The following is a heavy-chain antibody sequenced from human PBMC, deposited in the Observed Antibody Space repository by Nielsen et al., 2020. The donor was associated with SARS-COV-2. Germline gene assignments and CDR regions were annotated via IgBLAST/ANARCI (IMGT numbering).Heavy chain of an antibody. Sequence: ASVKVSCKASGYIFTAYYIHWVRQAPGQGLEWMGRINPNTADTDYAQKFQGRVTMTRDTPISTVYMELRSLRSDDTAVYYCARDLSPTYYYDSSGHRKDYWGQGTLVTVSS. J-gene: IGHJ4*02. V-gene: IGHV1-2*06. CDR1: GYIFTAYY. CDR3: ARDLSPTYYYDSSGHRKDY. CDR2: INPNTADT. D-gene: IGHD3-22*01.